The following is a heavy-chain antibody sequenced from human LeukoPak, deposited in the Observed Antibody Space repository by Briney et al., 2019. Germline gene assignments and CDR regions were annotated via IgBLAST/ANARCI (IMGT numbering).Heavy chain of an antibody. D-gene: IGHD5-24*01. CDR1: GFTFSSYA. CDR3: AKEGMGSHYYYYMDV. CDR2: ISCSGCST. Sequence: GGSLRLSCAASGFTFSSYAMSWVRQAPGKGLEWVSAISCSGCSTYYADAVKGRFTISRDNSKNTLYLQVNSLRAEDTAVYYCAKEGMGSHYYYYMDVWGKGTTVTVSS. V-gene: IGHV3-23*01. J-gene: IGHJ6*03.